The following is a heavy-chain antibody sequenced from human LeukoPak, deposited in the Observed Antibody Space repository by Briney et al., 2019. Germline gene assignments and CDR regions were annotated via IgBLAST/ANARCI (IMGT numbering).Heavy chain of an antibody. CDR2: INHSGST. D-gene: IGHD3-16*02. Sequence: SETLSLTCAVYGGSFSGYYWSWIRQPPGKGLEWIGEINHSGSTNYNPSLKSRVTISVDTSKNQLSLKLSSVTAADTAVYYCARGDPTYYDYVWGSYRYTEFDYWGQGTLVTVSS. V-gene: IGHV4-34*01. J-gene: IGHJ4*02. CDR1: GGSFSGYY. CDR3: ARGDPTYYDYVWGSYRYTEFDY.